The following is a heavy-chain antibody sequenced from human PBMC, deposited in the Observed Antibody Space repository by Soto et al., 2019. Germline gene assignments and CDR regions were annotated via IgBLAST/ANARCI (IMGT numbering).Heavy chain of an antibody. V-gene: IGHV4-34*01. CDR1: GGSFSGYY. CDR2: INHSGST. D-gene: IGHD2-15*01. J-gene: IGHJ6*03. Sequence: SETLSLTCAVYGGSFSGYYWSWIRQPPGKGLEWIGEINHSGSTNYNPSLKSRVTISVDTSKNQFSLKLSSVTAADTAVYYCARVLLGCSGGSCYSGYYYYYMDVCGKGTTVTVSS. CDR3: ARVLLGCSGGSCYSGYYYYYMDV.